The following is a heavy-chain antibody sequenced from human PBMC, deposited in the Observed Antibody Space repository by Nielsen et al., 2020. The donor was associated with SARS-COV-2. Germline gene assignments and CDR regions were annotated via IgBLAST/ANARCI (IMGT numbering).Heavy chain of an antibody. V-gene: IGHV1-2*06. J-gene: IGHJ5*02. CDR1: GYTFTGYY. CDR2: INPNSGGT. D-gene: IGHD3-10*01. Sequence: ASVKVSCKASGYTFTGYYMHWVRQAPGQGLEWMGRINPNSGGTNYAQKFQGRVTMTRDTSISTAYMELSRLRSDDTAVYYCAREGLGITTSFDPWGQGTLVTVSS. CDR3: AREGLGITTSFDP.